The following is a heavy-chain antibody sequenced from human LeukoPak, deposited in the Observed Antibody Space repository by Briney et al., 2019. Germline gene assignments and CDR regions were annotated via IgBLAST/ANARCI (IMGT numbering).Heavy chain of an antibody. CDR1: GGTFSSYA. CDR2: IIPIFGTA. CDR3: ARHEDTLRNNYFDY. V-gene: IGHV1-69*05. J-gene: IGHJ4*02. Sequence: SVKVSCKASGGTFSSYAISWVRQAPGQGLEWMGRIIPIFGTANYAQKFQGRVTITTDESTSTAYMELSSLRSEDTAVYYCARHEDTLRNNYFDYWGQGTLVTVSS. D-gene: IGHD5-18*01.